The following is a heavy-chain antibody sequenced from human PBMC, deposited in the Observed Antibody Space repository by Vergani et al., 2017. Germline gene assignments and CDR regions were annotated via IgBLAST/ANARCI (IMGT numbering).Heavy chain of an antibody. Sequence: EVQLLESGGGLVQPGGSLRLSCAASGFTFSSYAMSWVRQAPGKGLEWVSAISGSGGSTYYADSVKGRFTISRDNAKNTLYLQMNSLRAEDTAVYYCAKVRGERRFIFDYWGQGTLVTVSS. CDR3: AKVRGERRFIFDY. J-gene: IGHJ4*02. D-gene: IGHD1-1*01. CDR2: ISGSGGST. CDR1: GFTFSSYA. V-gene: IGHV3-23*01.